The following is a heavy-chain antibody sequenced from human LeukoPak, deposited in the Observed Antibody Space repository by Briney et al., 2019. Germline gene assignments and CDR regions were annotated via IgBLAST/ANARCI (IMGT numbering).Heavy chain of an antibody. J-gene: IGHJ6*03. Sequence: KPSETLSLTCAVYGGSFSYYSWAWIRQPPGKGLQWIVEINHSGGTNHNPSLMSRVIISVDTPKNQISLKVRCVTAADTAVYYCARVGYSCSINDWSRTGLGAYTTKYYYYMDVWGKGTTVTVSS. CDR1: GGSFSYYS. CDR2: INHSGGT. CDR3: ARVGYSCSINDWSRTGLGAYTTKYYYYMDV. V-gene: IGHV4-34*01. D-gene: IGHD5-18*01.